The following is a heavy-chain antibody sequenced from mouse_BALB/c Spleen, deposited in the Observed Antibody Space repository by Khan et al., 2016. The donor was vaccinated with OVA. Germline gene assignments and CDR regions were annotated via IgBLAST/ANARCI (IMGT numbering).Heavy chain of an antibody. CDR1: GYTFTDHY. J-gene: IGHJ3*01. Sequence: QVQLQQSGAELAWPGASVKLSCKASGYTFTDHYINWVKQRTGQGLEWCGEISPGSGDTYYNERFKGKATLTADKSSSTAYSKFSSLTAEASAVYFCARRNYFGYTFAYWGQGTLVTVSA. D-gene: IGHD1-2*01. V-gene: IGHV1-77*01. CDR2: ISPGSGDT. CDR3: ARRNYFGYTFAY.